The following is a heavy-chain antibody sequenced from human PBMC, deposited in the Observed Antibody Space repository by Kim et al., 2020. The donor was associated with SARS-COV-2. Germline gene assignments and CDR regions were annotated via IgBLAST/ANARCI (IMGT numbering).Heavy chain of an antibody. V-gene: IGHV3-7*01. CDR2: IKQDGSEK. CDR3: ASFLGGVIVRRVDY. CDR1: GFTFSSYW. D-gene: IGHD3-16*02. Sequence: GGSLRLSCAASGFTFSSYWMSWVRQAPGKGLEWVANIKQDGSEKYYVDSVKGRFTISRDNAKNSLYLQMNSLRDEDTAVYYCASFLGGVIVRRVDYWGQGTLVTVSS. J-gene: IGHJ4*02.